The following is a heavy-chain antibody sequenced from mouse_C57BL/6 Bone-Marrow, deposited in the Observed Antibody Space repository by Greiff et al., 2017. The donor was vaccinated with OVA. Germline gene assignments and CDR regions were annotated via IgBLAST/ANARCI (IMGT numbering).Heavy chain of an antibody. J-gene: IGHJ4*01. D-gene: IGHD3-3*01. CDR1: GYSITSGYY. CDR2: ISYDGSN. CDR3: ARDRGLYAMDY. Sequence: EVQVVESGPGLVKPSQSLSLTCSVTGYSITSGYYWNWIRQFPGNKLEWMGYISYDGSNNYNPSLKNRISITRDTSKNQFFLKLNSVTTEDTATYYCARDRGLYAMDYWGQGTSVTVSS. V-gene: IGHV3-6*01.